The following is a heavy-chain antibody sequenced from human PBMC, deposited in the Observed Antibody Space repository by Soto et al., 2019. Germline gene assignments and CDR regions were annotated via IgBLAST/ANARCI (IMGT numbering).Heavy chain of an antibody. V-gene: IGHV3-23*01. D-gene: IGHD3-3*01. Sequence: EVQLLESGGGLVQPGGSLRLSCAASGFTFSSYAMSWVRQAPGKGLEWVSAISGSGGSTYYADSVKGRFTISRDNSKNSRYLQRNSLRAEDTAVYYCAKTYDFGSGPYDYWGQGTLVTVSS. J-gene: IGHJ4*02. CDR1: GFTFSSYA. CDR2: ISGSGGST. CDR3: AKTYDFGSGPYDY.